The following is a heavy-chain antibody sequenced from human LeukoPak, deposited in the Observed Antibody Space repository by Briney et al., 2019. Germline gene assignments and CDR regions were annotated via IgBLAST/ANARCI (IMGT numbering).Heavy chain of an antibody. V-gene: IGHV4-38-2*01. CDR2: IFHRGNT. J-gene: IGHJ4*02. CDR1: GYSITNGYH. D-gene: IGHD5-18*01. CDR3: ARHRYSYDYSFDY. Sequence: PSETLSLTCAVSGYSITNGYHWGWIRQPPGKGLEWIGTIFHRGNTYYNPSLKSRVTISVDTSKNQFSLKLSSVTAADSAVYYCARHRYSYDYSFDYWGQGALVTVPS.